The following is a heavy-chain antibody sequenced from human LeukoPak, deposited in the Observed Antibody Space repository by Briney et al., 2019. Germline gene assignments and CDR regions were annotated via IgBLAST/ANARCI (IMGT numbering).Heavy chain of an antibody. CDR2: ISYDGSNK. Sequence: PGGSLRLSCAASGFTFSSYGMHWVRQAPGKGLEWVAVISYDGSNKYYADSVKGRFTISRDNSNNTLYLQMNSLRAEDTAVYYCARGHDYGDFFDYWGQGTLVTVSS. CDR3: ARGHDYGDFFDY. V-gene: IGHV3-30*03. J-gene: IGHJ4*02. CDR1: GFTFSSYG. D-gene: IGHD4-17*01.